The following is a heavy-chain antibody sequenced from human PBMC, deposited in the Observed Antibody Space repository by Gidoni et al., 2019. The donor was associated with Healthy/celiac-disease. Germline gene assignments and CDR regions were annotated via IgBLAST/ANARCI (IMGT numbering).Heavy chain of an antibody. CDR1: GGSISSYY. D-gene: IGHD3-3*01. CDR3: AREVHDFWSGYSDY. Sequence: QVQLQESGPGLVKPSETLSLTCPVSGGSISSYYWSWIRQPPGKGLEWIGYIYYSGSTNYNPSLKSRVTISVDTSKNQVSLKLSSVTAADTAVYYCAREVHDFWSGYSDYWGQGTLVTVSS. CDR2: IYYSGST. V-gene: IGHV4-59*01. J-gene: IGHJ4*02.